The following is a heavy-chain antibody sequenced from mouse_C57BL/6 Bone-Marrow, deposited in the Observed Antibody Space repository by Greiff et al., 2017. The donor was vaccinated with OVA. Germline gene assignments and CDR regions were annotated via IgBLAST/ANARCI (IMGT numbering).Heavy chain of an antibody. CDR1: GYTFTSYW. V-gene: IGHV1-64*01. J-gene: IGHJ4*01. D-gene: IGHD2-3*01. Sequence: QVQLQQPGAELVKPGASVKLSCKASGYTFTSYWMHWVKQRPGQGLEWIGMIHPNSGSTNYNEKFKSKATLSVDKSSSTAYMQLSSLTSEDSAVDYCARPGDGYRVLMDYWGQGTSVTVSS. CDR2: IHPNSGST. CDR3: ARPGDGYRVLMDY.